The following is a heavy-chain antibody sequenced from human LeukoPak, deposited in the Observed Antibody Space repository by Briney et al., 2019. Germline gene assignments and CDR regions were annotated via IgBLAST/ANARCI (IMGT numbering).Heavy chain of an antibody. J-gene: IGHJ4*02. Sequence: PSETLSLTCAVYGGSFSGYYXXXXXXXXXXXXXXXGEINHSGSTNYNPSLKSRVTISVDTSKNQFSLKLSSVTAADTAVYYCARGKTTVTPIDYWGQGTLVTVS. CDR1: GGSFSGYY. V-gene: IGHV4-34*01. CDR3: ARGKTTVTPIDY. D-gene: IGHD4-11*01. CDR2: INHSGST.